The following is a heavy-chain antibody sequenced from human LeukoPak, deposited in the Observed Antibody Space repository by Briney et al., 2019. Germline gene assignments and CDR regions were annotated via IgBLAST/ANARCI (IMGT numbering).Heavy chain of an antibody. CDR1: GFTFSGSA. J-gene: IGHJ6*03. Sequence: GGSLRLSCAASGFTFSGSAMDWVRQASGKGLEWVGRIRSKANSYATAYAASVKGRFSISRDDSKNTAYLQMNSLKTEDTAVYYCTRRDYYMDVWGKGTTVTVSS. CDR3: TRRDYYMDV. CDR2: IRSKANSYAT. V-gene: IGHV3-73*01.